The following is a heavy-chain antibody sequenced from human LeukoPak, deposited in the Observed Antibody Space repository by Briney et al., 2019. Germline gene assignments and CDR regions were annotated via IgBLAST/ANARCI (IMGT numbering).Heavy chain of an antibody. J-gene: IGHJ4*02. Sequence: GGSLRLSCAASGFTFGSYAMHWVRQAPGKGLEYVSAISSNGDSTYYANSVKGRFTISRDNSKNTLYIQMGSLRAEDMAVYYCARVGDSDVFDYWGQGALVTVSS. CDR1: GFTFGSYA. D-gene: IGHD2-21*01. CDR2: ISSNGDST. V-gene: IGHV3-64*01. CDR3: ARVGDSDVFDY.